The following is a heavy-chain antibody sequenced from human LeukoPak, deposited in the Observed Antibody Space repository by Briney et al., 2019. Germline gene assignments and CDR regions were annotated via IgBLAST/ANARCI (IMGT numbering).Heavy chain of an antibody. Sequence: GGSLRLSCAASGFTFSSYEMNWVRQAPGKGLEWVSYISSSGSTIYYADSVKGRFTISRDNAKNSLYLQMNSLRAEDTAVYYCARGGSSGWYNYYYYYMDVWGKGTTVTISS. CDR2: ISSSGSTI. CDR3: ARGGSSGWYNYYYYYMDV. D-gene: IGHD6-19*01. J-gene: IGHJ6*03. V-gene: IGHV3-48*03. CDR1: GFTFSSYE.